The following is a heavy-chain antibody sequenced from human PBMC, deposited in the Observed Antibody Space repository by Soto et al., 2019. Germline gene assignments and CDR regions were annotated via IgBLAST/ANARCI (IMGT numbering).Heavy chain of an antibody. CDR3: ARVKGGSGSYSYYYYYYGMDV. Sequence: SETLSLTCTVSGGSISSSSYYWGWIRQPPGKGLEWIGSIYYSGSTYYNPSLKSRVTISVDTSKNQFSLKLSSVTAADTAVYYCARVKGGSGSYSYYYYYYGMDVWGQGTTVT. D-gene: IGHD3-10*01. J-gene: IGHJ6*02. CDR2: IYYSGST. V-gene: IGHV4-39*01. CDR1: GGSISSSSYY.